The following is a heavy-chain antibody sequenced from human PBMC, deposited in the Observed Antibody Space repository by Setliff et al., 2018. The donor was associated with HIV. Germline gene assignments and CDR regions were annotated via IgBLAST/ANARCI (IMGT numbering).Heavy chain of an antibody. CDR3: ARDQSPTYYYDTSNYHPWFDY. CDR2: ISSDSSPI. D-gene: IGHD3-22*01. CDR1: GFTFSSYS. V-gene: IGHV3-48*01. J-gene: IGHJ4*02. Sequence: GGSLRLSCAASGFTFSSYSMNWVRQAPGKRLEWVAYISSDSSPIYYADSVKGRFTISRDNAENSLYLQMNSLRAEDTAVYYCARDQSPTYYYDTSNYHPWFDYWGQGTLVTVSS.